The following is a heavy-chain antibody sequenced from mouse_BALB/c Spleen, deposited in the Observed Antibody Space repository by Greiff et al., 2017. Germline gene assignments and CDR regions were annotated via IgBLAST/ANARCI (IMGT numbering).Heavy chain of an antibody. J-gene: IGHJ2*01. CDR3: ARDDGYPSFDY. CDR2: ISSGGST. D-gene: IGHD2-3*01. Sequence: EVQLVESGGGLVKPGGSLKLSCAASGFTFSSYAMSWVRQTPEKRLEWVASISSGGSTYYPDSVKGRFTISRDNARNILYLQMSSLRSEDTAMYYCARDDGYPSFDYWGQGTTLTVSS. V-gene: IGHV5-6-5*01. CDR1: GFTFSSYA.